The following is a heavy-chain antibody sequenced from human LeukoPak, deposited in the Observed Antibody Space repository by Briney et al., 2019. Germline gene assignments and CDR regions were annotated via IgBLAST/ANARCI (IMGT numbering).Heavy chain of an antibody. CDR1: GGSISSYY. D-gene: IGHD3-10*01. V-gene: IGHV4-4*07. CDR3: ARENAYGSGSYYNGDSWFDP. CDR2: IYISGST. Sequence: PSETLSLTCTVSGGSISSYYWSWIRQPAGKGLEWIGRIYISGSTNYNPSLNSRVTMSVDTSKNQFSLKLSSVTAADTAVYYCARENAYGSGSYYNGDSWFDPWGQGTLVTVSS. J-gene: IGHJ5*02.